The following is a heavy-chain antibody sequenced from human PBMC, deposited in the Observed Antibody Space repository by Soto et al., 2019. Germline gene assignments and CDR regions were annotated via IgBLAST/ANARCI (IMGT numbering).Heavy chain of an antibody. CDR3: ARDLSIAAQWYAFDI. J-gene: IGHJ3*02. Sequence: ASVKVSCKASGGTFSSYAISWVRQAPGQGLEWMGGIIPIFGTANYAQKFQGRVTITADKSTSTAYMELSSLRSEDTAVYYCARDLSIAAQWYAFDIWGQGTMVTVSS. D-gene: IGHD6-6*01. CDR2: IIPIFGTA. V-gene: IGHV1-69*06. CDR1: GGTFSSYA.